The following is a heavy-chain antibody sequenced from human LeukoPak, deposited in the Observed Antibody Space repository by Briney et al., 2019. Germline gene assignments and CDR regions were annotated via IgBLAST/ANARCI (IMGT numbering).Heavy chain of an antibody. V-gene: IGHV4-59*01. J-gene: IGHJ4*02. CDR2: IYYSGST. CDR1: GGSISGYY. Sequence: KPSETLSLTCSVSGGSISGYYWSWIRQPPGKGLEWIGYIYYSGSTNYNPSLKSRVTISVDTSKNQFSLKLSSVTAADTAVYYCARERPGNYDYVWGSYRIFDYWGQGTLVTVSS. CDR3: ARERPGNYDYVWGSYRIFDY. D-gene: IGHD3-16*02.